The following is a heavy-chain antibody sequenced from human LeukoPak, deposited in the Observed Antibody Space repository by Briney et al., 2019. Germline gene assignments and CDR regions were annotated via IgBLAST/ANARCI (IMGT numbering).Heavy chain of an antibody. CDR3: ARDFGLYDSSGYCRWFDP. J-gene: IGHJ5*02. CDR2: TYYRSKWYN. Sequence: SQTLSLTCALSGDNVSSNTAAWNWIRQSPSRGLEWLGRTYYRSKWYNDYAISVKSRVTINPDTSKNQFSLQLNSVTPEDTAVYYCARDFGLYDSSGYCRWFDPWGQGTLVTVSS. D-gene: IGHD3-22*01. CDR1: GDNVSSNTAA. V-gene: IGHV6-1*01.